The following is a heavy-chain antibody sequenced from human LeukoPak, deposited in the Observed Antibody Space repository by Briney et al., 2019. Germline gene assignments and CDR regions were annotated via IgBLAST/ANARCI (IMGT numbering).Heavy chain of an antibody. CDR1: GFTYSSYV. D-gene: IGHD2-2*01. CDR3: ARGYQLLSGY. V-gene: IGHV3-23*01. J-gene: IGHJ4*02. Sequence: PGRSLRLSCAASGFTYSSYVMSWVRQAPGKGLEWVSAISVSGGSTYYADSVKGRFTISRDNSKNTLYLQMNSLRAEDTAVYYCARGYQLLSGYWGQGTLVTVSS. CDR2: ISVSGGST.